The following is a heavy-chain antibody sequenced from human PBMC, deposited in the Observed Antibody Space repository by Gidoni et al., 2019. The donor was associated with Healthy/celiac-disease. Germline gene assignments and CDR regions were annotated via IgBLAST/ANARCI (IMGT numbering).Heavy chain of an antibody. CDR2: IKQDGSEK. V-gene: IGHV3-7*01. CDR1: GFTFSSYW. J-gene: IGHJ4*02. CDR3: ARDGYDGYFDY. D-gene: IGHD5-12*01. Sequence: EVQLVESGGGLVQPGGSLRLSCAASGFTFSSYWMSWVRQAPGKGLAWVANIKQDGSEKYYVDSVKGRFTISRDNAKNSLYLQMNSLRAEDTAVYYCARDGYDGYFDYWGQGTLVTVSS.